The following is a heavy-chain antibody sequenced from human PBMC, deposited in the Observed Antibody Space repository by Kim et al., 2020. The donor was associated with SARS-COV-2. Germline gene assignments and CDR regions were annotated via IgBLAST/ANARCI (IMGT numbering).Heavy chain of an antibody. V-gene: IGHV3-7*01. D-gene: IGHD2-2*01. CDR1: GFIFRSYW. J-gene: IGHJ4*02. Sequence: GGSLRLSCAASGFIFRSYWMSWVRQAPGKGLEWVATVKEDGSYKDYVDSVRGRFTISRDNAKNSLNLQMNSLRAEDTAVYFCARGNLPTDYYFDYWGQG. CDR3: ARGNLPTDYYFDY. CDR2: VKEDGSYK.